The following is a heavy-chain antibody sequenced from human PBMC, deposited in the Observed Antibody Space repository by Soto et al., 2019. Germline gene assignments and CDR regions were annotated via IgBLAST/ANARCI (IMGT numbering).Heavy chain of an antibody. V-gene: IGHV3-23*01. Sequence: PGGSLRLSCAASGFTFSSYAMSWVRQAPGKGLEWVSAISGSGGSTYYADSVKGRFTISRDNSKNTLYLQMNSLRAEDTAVYYCAKDGVMVVTATADAFDIWGQGTMVTVSS. CDR2: ISGSGGST. J-gene: IGHJ3*02. D-gene: IGHD2-21*02. CDR1: GFTFSSYA. CDR3: AKDGVMVVTATADAFDI.